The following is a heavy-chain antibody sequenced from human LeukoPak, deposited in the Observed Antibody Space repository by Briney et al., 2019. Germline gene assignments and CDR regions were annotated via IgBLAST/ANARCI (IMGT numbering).Heavy chain of an antibody. CDR2: ISYDGSNK. J-gene: IGHJ4*02. CDR1: GFTFSSYS. CDR3: AKAMAVGYCSGGSCYSLDY. D-gene: IGHD2-15*01. Sequence: GRSLRLSCAASGFTFSSYSIHWVRQAPGKGLEWVAVISYDGSNKYYADSVKGRFTISRDNSKNTLYLQMNSLRAEDTALYYCAKAMAVGYCSGGSCYSLDYWGQGTLVTVSS. V-gene: IGHV3-30*18.